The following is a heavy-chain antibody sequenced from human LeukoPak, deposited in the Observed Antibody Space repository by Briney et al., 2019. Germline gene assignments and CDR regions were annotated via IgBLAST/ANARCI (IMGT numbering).Heavy chain of an antibody. CDR3: ERTSVHYGDYEVDYYYYYYMDV. J-gene: IGHJ6*03. Sequence: GGSLRLSCAAPGFTFDDYGMSWVRQAPGKGLEWVSGINWNGGSTGYADSVKGRFTISRDSAKNSLYLQMNSLRAEDTALYYCERTSVHYGDYEVDYYYYYYMDVWGKGTTVTVSS. CDR1: GFTFDDYG. CDR2: INWNGGST. D-gene: IGHD4-17*01. V-gene: IGHV3-20*04.